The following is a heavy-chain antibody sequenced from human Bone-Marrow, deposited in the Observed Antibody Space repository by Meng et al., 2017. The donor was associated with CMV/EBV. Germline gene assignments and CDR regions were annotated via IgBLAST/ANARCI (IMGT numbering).Heavy chain of an antibody. Sequence: GSLRLSCTVSGDSVSSGNYYWSWIRQPPGKGLEWIGYIYSSGSTNYNPSLKSRVTISVDTSKNRFSLRLSSVTAADTAVYYCARAIPYCTSNSCHKRWFDPWGQGALVTVSS. J-gene: IGHJ5*02. D-gene: IGHD2-2*02. CDR2: IYSSGST. CDR1: GDSVSSGNYY. V-gene: IGHV4-61*01. CDR3: ARAIPYCTSNSCHKRWFDP.